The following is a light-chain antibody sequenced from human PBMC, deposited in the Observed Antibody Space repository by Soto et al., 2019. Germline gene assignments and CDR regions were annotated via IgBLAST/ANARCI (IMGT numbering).Light chain of an antibody. Sequence: AIRMTQSPSSLSASTGDGVTITCRASQGISSYLAWYQQKPGKAPKLLIYDASSLESGVPSRFSGSGSGTEFTLTISSLQPDHFTTYYCQQYNSYRITFGQGTRLEIK. CDR3: QQYNSYRIT. J-gene: IGKJ5*01. V-gene: IGKV1-8*01. CDR2: DAS. CDR1: QGISSY.